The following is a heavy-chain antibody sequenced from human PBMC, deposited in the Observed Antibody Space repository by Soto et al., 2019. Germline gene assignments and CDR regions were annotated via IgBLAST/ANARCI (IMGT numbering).Heavy chain of an antibody. CDR2: IIPIFGTA. J-gene: IGHJ6*02. CDR3: ARSYSGSHTGYYYGMDV. V-gene: IGHV1-69*13. CDR1: GGTFSSYA. D-gene: IGHD1-26*01. Sequence: SVKVSCKASGGTFSSYAISWVRQAPGQGLEWMGGIIPIFGTANYAQKFQGRVTITADESTSTAYIELSSLRSEDTAVYYCARSYSGSHTGYYYGMDVWGQGTTVTVSS.